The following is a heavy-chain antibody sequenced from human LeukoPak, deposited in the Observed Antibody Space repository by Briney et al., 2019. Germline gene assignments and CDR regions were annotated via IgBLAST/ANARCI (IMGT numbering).Heavy chain of an antibody. CDR3: ARDWVPKEIVVLPAAF. J-gene: IGHJ4*02. D-gene: IGHD2-2*01. Sequence: GGSLRLSCVASGFTFSSYAMSWVRQAPGKGLEWVSAISGSGGSTHYADSVKGRFTISKDNSKNTLYLQMNSLRVEDTAVYYCARDWVPKEIVVLPAAFWGQGTLVTVSS. CDR2: ISGSGGST. V-gene: IGHV3-23*01. CDR1: GFTFSSYA.